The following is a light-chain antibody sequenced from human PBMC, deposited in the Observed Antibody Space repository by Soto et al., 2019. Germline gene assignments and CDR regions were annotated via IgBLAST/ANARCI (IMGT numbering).Light chain of an antibody. J-gene: IGKJ2*01. CDR2: DAS. Sequence: EIVLTQSPGTLSLSPGERATLSCRASQSVRSSNLAWYQQKPGQAPRLLIYDASSRATGIPDRFSGSGSGTDFTLTIRRLEPEDFAVYYCQQYGSSTAYTFGQGTKLEIK. CDR1: QSVRSSN. CDR3: QQYGSSTAYT. V-gene: IGKV3-20*01.